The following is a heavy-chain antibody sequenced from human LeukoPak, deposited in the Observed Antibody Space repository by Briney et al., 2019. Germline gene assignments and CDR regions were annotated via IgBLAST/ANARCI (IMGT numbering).Heavy chain of an antibody. D-gene: IGHD5-18*01. V-gene: IGHV3-21*01. CDR3: ARGKGRGYSYGYPVY. Sequence: GGSLKLSCAASGFTFSSYSMNWVRQAPGKGLEWVSSISSSSSYIYYADSVKGRFTISRDNAKNSLYLQMNSLRAEDTAVYYCARGKGRGYSYGYPVYWGQGTLVTVSS. J-gene: IGHJ4*02. CDR2: ISSSSSYI. CDR1: GFTFSSYS.